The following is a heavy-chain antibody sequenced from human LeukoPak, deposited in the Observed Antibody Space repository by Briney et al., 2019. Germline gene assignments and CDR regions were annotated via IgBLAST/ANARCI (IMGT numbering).Heavy chain of an antibody. J-gene: IGHJ5*02. CDR3: ARADRLHGGPYLIGP. V-gene: IGHV1-2*02. D-gene: IGHD2-21*01. CDR1: GYSFTDYY. CDR2: INPNSGGT. Sequence: GASVKVSCKTSGYSFTDYYMHWVRQAPGQGFEWMGWINPNSGGTSSAQKFQGRVTMTRDTSITTVYMGMSWLTSDDTAIYYCARADRLHGGPYLIGPWGQGTLVTVSS.